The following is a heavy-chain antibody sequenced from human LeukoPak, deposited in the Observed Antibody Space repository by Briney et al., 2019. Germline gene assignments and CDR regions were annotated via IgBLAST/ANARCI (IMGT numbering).Heavy chain of an antibody. CDR2: IGSSSRAI. CDR1: GFSFSSYS. Sequence: SGGSLRLSCAASGFSFSSYSMNWVRQPPGKGLEWITYIGSSSRAIYYADSVKGRFTISRDNAKNSLYLQMNSLRAEDTAVYNCASRDDYGGIPAYWGQGTLVTVSS. CDR3: ASRDDYGGIPAY. J-gene: IGHJ4*02. V-gene: IGHV3-48*04. D-gene: IGHD4-23*01.